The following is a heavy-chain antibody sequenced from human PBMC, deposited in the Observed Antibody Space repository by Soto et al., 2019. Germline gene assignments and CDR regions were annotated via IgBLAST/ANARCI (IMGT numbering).Heavy chain of an antibody. CDR1: GFTFSNFA. CDR2: TSFDGKNK. V-gene: IGHV3-30*04. D-gene: IGHD6-13*01. J-gene: IGHJ5*01. CDR3: ARERAIAATGIFYS. Sequence: GGSLRLSCAASGFTFSNFAMHWVRQAPGKGLEWVAATSFDGKNKDYADSVKGRFTISRDNSKKTLFLQMNSLRPEDTAVYYCARERAIAATGIFYSWGQGTLVTVSS.